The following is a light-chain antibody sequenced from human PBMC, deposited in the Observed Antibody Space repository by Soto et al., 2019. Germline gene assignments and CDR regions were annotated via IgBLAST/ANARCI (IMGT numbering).Light chain of an antibody. V-gene: IGKV3-15*01. Sequence: IVMTQSPVTLSVSPGERATLSCMSSQSVRSNLAWYPQKPGQAPRLLSYGASARATGIPARFSGRWSGIEFSLTISSLQSEDFAGYCCRQYNNWPQTLGQGTKVDNK. CDR3: RQYNNWPQT. CDR1: QSVRSN. J-gene: IGKJ1*01. CDR2: GAS.